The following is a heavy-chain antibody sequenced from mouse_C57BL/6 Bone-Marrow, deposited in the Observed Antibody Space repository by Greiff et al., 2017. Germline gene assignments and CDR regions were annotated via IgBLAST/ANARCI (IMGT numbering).Heavy chain of an antibody. CDR3: ARDYSTLYFDY. CDR1: GYTFTDYY. J-gene: IGHJ2*01. V-gene: IGHV1-26*01. CDR2: INPNNGGT. D-gene: IGHD2-5*01. Sequence: VQLQQSGPELVKPGASAKISCKASGYTFTDYYMNWVKQSHGKSLEWIGDINPNNGGTSYNQKFKGKATLTVDKSSSTAYMELRSLTSEDSAVYYCARDYSTLYFDYWGQGTTLTVSS.